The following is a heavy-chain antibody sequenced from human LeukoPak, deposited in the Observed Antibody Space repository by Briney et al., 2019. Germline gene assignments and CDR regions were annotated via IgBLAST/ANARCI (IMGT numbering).Heavy chain of an antibody. CDR1: GFTFSSYG. Sequence: GGSLRLSCAASGFTFSSYGMHWVRQAPGKGLEWMAFIWYDGSNKYYADSVKGRFTISRDNSKNTLYLQMNSLRAEDTAVYYCARDPELLWFGKLFPEAQYYFDYWGQGTLVTVSS. CDR3: ARDPELLWFGKLFPEAQYYFDY. V-gene: IGHV3-33*01. D-gene: IGHD3-10*01. J-gene: IGHJ4*02. CDR2: IWYDGSNK.